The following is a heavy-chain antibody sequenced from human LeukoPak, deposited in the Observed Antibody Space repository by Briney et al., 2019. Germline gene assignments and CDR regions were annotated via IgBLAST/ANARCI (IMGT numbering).Heavy chain of an antibody. CDR3: ARLSYDSGTHYTVYKY. CDR1: GFTFSNYE. J-gene: IGHJ4*02. CDR2: ISSSGSHT. D-gene: IGHD3-10*01. Sequence: GGSLRLSCAASGFTFSNYEMNWVRQAPGKGLEWVSFISSSGSHTFYAESVKGRFTVSRDNAKNSLYLQMNSLRDDDTAVYYCARLSYDSGTHYTVYKYWGQGTLVTVSS. V-gene: IGHV3-48*03.